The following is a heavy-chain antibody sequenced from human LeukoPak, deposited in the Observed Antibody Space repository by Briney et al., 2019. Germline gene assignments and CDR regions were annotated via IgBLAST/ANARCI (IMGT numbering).Heavy chain of an antibody. CDR1: GYTFTDYY. Sequence: ASVKVSCTASGYTFTDYYVHWMRQPPGQGLEWMGWINLNSGDTRYAQRFQGRLTVTRDTSISTAYMDLNGLRSDDTAVYYCARDSIEAPGLVFDFWGQGTMVTISS. CDR2: INLNSGDT. CDR3: ARDSIEAPGLVFDF. D-gene: IGHD6-13*01. V-gene: IGHV1-2*02. J-gene: IGHJ3*01.